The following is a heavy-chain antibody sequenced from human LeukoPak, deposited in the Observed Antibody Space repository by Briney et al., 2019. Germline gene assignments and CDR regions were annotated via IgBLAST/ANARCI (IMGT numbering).Heavy chain of an antibody. CDR2: IYHSGST. CDR1: GYSISSGYY. J-gene: IGHJ6*03. V-gene: IGHV4-38-2*01. Sequence: SETLSLTCAVSGYSISSGYYWGWIRQPPGKGLEWIGSIYHSGSTYYNPSLKSRVTISEDTSKNQFSLKLSSVTAADTAVYYCARLYMVPSYYYYYMDVWGKGTTVAVSS. D-gene: IGHD3-10*01. CDR3: ARLYMVPSYYYYYMDV.